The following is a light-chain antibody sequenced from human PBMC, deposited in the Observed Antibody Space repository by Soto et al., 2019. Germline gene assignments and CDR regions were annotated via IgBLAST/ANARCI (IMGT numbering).Light chain of an antibody. V-gene: IGKV1-39*01. Sequence: DIQLTQSPSPLSASVGDRVNITCRAIHSINTFLSWYQQKPGKAPKLLIYGASSLQSGVPPRFSGSGSGTEFTLSIISLQPADWATYYCQQSYTAPRALSFGGGTKVEIK. CDR2: GAS. CDR3: QQSYTAPRALS. J-gene: IGKJ4*01. CDR1: HSINTF.